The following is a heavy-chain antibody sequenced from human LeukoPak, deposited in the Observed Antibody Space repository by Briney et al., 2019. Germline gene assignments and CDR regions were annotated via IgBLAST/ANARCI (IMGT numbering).Heavy chain of an antibody. D-gene: IGHD2-15*01. CDR1: GFSFSAYW. Sequence: GGSLRLSCAASGFSFSAYWMTWVRQAPGTGLEWVANINPAGTETYYVDPVKGRFTISRDNAKNLLYLQMNSLRAEDTAVYHCARFGYVAAVDVWGQGTLVTVSS. V-gene: IGHV3-7*01. CDR2: INPAGTET. CDR3: ARFGYVAAVDV. J-gene: IGHJ4*02.